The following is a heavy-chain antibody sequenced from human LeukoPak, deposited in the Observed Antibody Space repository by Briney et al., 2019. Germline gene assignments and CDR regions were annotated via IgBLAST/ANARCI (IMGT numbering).Heavy chain of an antibody. CDR3: ATSRRWGGVEY. D-gene: IGHD3-16*01. CDR1: GGSLSSFY. CDR2: IYYSGST. Sequence: SETLSLTCTVSGGSLSSFYWSWIRQPPGKGLEWIGYIYYSGSTNYNPSLKSRVTMSIDTSKNQFSLKMSSVTAADTAVYYCATSRRWGGVEYWGQGTLVTVSS. J-gene: IGHJ4*02. V-gene: IGHV4-59*08.